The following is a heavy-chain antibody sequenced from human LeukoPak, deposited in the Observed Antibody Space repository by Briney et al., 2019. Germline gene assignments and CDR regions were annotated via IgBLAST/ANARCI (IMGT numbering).Heavy chain of an antibody. CDR2: ISGSGGST. J-gene: IGHJ4*02. V-gene: IGHV3-23*01. D-gene: IGHD1-26*01. CDR3: AKGRGGSYLFDY. Sequence: GGSLRLSCAASGFTFSSYAMSWVRQAPGKGLEWVSAISGSGGSTFYADSVKGRLTISRDNSKNTLYLQMNSLRADDTAVYYCAKGRGGSYLFDYWGQGTLVTVSS. CDR1: GFTFSSYA.